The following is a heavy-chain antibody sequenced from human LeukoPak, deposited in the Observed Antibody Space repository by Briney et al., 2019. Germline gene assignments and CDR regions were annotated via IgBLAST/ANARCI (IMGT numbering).Heavy chain of an antibody. CDR1: GFTFSSYA. J-gene: IGHJ6*02. Sequence: GGSLRLSCAASGFTFSSYAMLWVRQAPGKGLEWVAVISFDGSNKYYADSVKGRFTISRDNSKNTLYLQMNSLRAEDTAVYSCARGTYCSGGSCYSYYYYYGMDVWGQGTTVTVSS. CDR2: ISFDGSNK. V-gene: IGHV3-30-3*01. CDR3: ARGTYCSGGSCYSYYYYYGMDV. D-gene: IGHD2-15*01.